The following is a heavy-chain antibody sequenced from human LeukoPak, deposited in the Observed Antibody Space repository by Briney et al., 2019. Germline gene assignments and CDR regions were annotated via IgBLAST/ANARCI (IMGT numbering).Heavy chain of an antibody. CDR3: AKGRVMSCYCHVSDS. CDR1: GFTFSSYA. J-gene: IGHJ5*01. CDR2: ISTSGRT. V-gene: IGHV3-23*01. Sequence: GGSLRLSCAASGFTFSSYAMTWVRQAPGQGLEWVSLISTSGRTRYADSVQGRFTISRDNSKNTLALHMNSLRAEDTAVYYWAKGRVMSCYCHVSDSWGQGALVTVSS. D-gene: IGHD3-3*01.